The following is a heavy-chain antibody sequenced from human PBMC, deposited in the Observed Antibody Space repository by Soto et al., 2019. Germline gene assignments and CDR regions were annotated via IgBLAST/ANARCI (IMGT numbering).Heavy chain of an antibody. J-gene: IGHJ4*02. Sequence: QVQLQESGPGLVKPSQTLALTCTVSGGSISDGAYYWSWSRQPAGKGLEWIGHIYNSGNTYNNPSLRSRLTISLDTSKSQFSLNLNSVTAADTAVYYCASGLSGDKVDQWGQGTLVTVSS. CDR2: IYNSGNT. CDR3: ASGLSGDKVDQ. V-gene: IGHV4-30-4*01. D-gene: IGHD2-21*01. CDR1: GGSISDGAYY.